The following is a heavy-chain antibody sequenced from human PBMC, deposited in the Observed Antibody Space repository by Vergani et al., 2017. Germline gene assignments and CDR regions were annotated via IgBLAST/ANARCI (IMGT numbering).Heavy chain of an antibody. J-gene: IGHJ4*02. CDR1: GFTVSSNY. D-gene: IGHD6-13*01. Sequence: EVQLVETGGGLIQPGGSLRLSCAASGFTVSSNYMSWVRQAPGKGLEWVSVIYSGGSTYYADSVKGRFTISRDNSKNTLYLQMNSLRAEDTAVYYCAKRRYSSSPYYFDYWGQGTLVTVSS. V-gene: IGHV3-53*02. CDR3: AKRRYSSSPYYFDY. CDR2: IYSGGST.